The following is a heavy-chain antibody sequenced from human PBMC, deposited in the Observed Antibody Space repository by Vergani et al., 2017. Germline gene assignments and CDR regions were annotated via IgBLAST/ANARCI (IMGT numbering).Heavy chain of an antibody. J-gene: IGHJ4*02. Sequence: QVQLQQWGAGLLKPSETLSLTCAVYGGSFSDYYWSWIRQPPGKGLEWIGEINHSGNNNYNPSLKSRVTISVDTSKNQFSLKLSSVTAADTAGYYCARTTVSGYYNNWGQGTLVTVSS. D-gene: IGHD3-22*01. CDR1: GGSFSDYY. CDR3: ARTTVSGYYNN. CDR2: INHSGNN. V-gene: IGHV4-34*01.